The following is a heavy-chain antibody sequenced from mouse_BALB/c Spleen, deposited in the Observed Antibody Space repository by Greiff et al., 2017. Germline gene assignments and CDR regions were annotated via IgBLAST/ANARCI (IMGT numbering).Heavy chain of an antibody. Sequence: EVNVVESGGGLVKPGGSLKLSCAASGFTFSDYYLYWVRQTPEKRLEWVATISDGGSYTYYPDSVKGRFTISRDNAKNNLYLQMSSLKSEDTAMYYCAREGSRGAMDYWGQGTSVTVSS. CDR2: ISDGGSYT. CDR3: AREGSRGAMDY. V-gene: IGHV5-4*02. J-gene: IGHJ4*01. CDR1: GFTFSDYY. D-gene: IGHD3-3*01.